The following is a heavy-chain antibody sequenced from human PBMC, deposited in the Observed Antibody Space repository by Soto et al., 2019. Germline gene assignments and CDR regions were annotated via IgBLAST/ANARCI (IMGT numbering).Heavy chain of an antibody. J-gene: IGHJ3*02. CDR1: GGSISSGGYY. Sequence: PSETLSLTCTVSGGSISSGGYYWSWIRQHPGKGLEWIASIKYSGTTFYNPSLKSRVTLSVDTSKNQFSLKLSSVTAAETAVYYCARAHTNRGSDDALDIWGQGTMVTVSS. D-gene: IGHD7-27*01. CDR2: IKYSGTT. CDR3: ARAHTNRGSDDALDI. V-gene: IGHV4-39*01.